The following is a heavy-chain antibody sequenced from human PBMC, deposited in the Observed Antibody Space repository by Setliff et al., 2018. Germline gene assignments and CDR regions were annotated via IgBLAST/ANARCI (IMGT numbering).Heavy chain of an antibody. CDR1: GYTFVDYG. CDR3: SRLVRFCTRTVCQRLSGDDF. V-gene: IGHV1-18*01. Sequence: RASVKVSCKASGYTFVDYGVTWVRQAPGQGLEWVGWISPYSGNAYSAPKFQGRLSLTTDTSTTTAYLELRSLRSDDSAVYFCSRLVRFCTRTVCQRLSGDDFWGQGTRVTVSS. D-gene: IGHD3-10*01. J-gene: IGHJ4*02. CDR2: ISPYSGNA.